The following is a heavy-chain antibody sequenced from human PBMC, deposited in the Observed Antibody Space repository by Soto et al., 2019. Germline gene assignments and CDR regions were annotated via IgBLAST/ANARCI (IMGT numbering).Heavy chain of an antibody. Sequence: EVQLVESGGGLVKPGGSLRLSCAASGFTFSSYSMNWVRQAPGKGLEWVSSISSSSSYIYYADSVKGRFTISRDNAKNXLYLQMNSLRAEDTAVYYCARWYSPMVRGSYWFDPWGQGTLVTVSS. CDR2: ISSSSSYI. CDR1: GFTFSSYS. CDR3: ARWYSPMVRGSYWFDP. D-gene: IGHD3-10*01. V-gene: IGHV3-21*01. J-gene: IGHJ5*02.